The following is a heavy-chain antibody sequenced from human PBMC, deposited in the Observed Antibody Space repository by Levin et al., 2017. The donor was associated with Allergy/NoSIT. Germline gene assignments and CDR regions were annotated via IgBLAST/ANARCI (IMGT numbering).Heavy chain of an antibody. V-gene: IGHV4-34*01. CDR3: ARGINAFPGLNFRFDP. Sequence: LSQTLSLTCAVYGGSFSGYYWSWIRQPPGKGLEWIGEINHSGSTNYNPSLKSRVTISVDTSKNQFSLKLSSVTAADTAVYYCARGINAFPGLNFRFDPWGQGTLVTVSS. J-gene: IGHJ5*02. D-gene: IGHD1-14*01. CDR1: GGSFSGYY. CDR2: INHSGST.